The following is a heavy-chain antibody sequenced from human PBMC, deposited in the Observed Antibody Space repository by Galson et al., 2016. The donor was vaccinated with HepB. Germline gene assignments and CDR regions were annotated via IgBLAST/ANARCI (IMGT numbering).Heavy chain of an antibody. D-gene: IGHD7-27*01. CDR1: GFTLRNYP. V-gene: IGHV3-23*01. J-gene: IGHJ4*02. CDR3: ANVDWGTNWGC. CDR2: LHGVGGDT. Sequence: SLKLSCAASGFTLRNYPMSWVRQAPGKGLEWVSALHGVGGDTFYADSVKGRFTVSRDDSKNTMYLQMSSLRAEDAAVYYGANVDWGTNWGCWGQGTLVTVSS.